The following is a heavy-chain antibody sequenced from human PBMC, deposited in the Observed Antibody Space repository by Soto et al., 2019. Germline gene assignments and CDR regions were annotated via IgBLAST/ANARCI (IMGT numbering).Heavy chain of an antibody. CDR3: ARLKGYSGCGPYDY. CDR2: ISSSSSYI. Sequence: GSLILSCAASGFTFSSYSMNWVRQAPGKGLEWVSSISSSSSYIYYADSVKGRFTISRDNAKNSLYLQMNSLRAEDTAVYYCARLKGYSGCGPYDYWGQGTLVIVSS. V-gene: IGHV3-21*01. CDR1: GFTFSSYS. D-gene: IGHD5-12*01. J-gene: IGHJ4*02.